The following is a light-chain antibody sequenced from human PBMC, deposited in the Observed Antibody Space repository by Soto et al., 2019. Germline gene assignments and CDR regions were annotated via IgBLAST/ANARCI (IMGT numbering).Light chain of an antibody. CDR2: RTS. J-gene: IGKJ4*01. CDR1: QGIGNT. CDR3: QHSANWPLT. V-gene: IGKV3-15*01. Sequence: EIVMTQSPATLSVSPGEGATLSCRASQGIGNTLAWYQQKPGQTPRLLNYRTSIRATGVPARFSGSASGTEFTLTITSLQSEDVAFYYCQHSANWPLTFGGGTKIESK.